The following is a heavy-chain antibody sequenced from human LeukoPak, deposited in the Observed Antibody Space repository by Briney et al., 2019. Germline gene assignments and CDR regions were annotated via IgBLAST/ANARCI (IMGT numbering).Heavy chain of an antibody. Sequence: GGSLRLSCAASGFTFSSYWMSWVRQAPGKGLEWVANMKQDGSEEYYVDSVKGRFTISRDNAKNSLYLQMNSLRAEDTAVYYCARDKIVGATVLDYWGQGSLVTVSS. CDR2: MKQDGSEE. J-gene: IGHJ4*02. V-gene: IGHV3-7*03. D-gene: IGHD1-26*01. CDR3: ARDKIVGATVLDY. CDR1: GFTFSSYW.